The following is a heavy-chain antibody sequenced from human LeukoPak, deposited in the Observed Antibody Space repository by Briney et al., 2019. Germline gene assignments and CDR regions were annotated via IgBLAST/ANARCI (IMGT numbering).Heavy chain of an antibody. CDR2: INWNGGST. V-gene: IGHV3-20*04. D-gene: IGHD3-10*01. CDR1: GFTFDDYD. J-gene: IGHJ3*02. CDR3: ARYDNGDHDAFDI. Sequence: GGSLRLSCAASGFTFDDYDMSWVRQAPGKGLEWVSGINWNGGSTGYADSVKGRFTISRDNARNSLYLQMNSLRAEDTAVYYCARYDNGDHDAFDIWGQGTVVTVSS.